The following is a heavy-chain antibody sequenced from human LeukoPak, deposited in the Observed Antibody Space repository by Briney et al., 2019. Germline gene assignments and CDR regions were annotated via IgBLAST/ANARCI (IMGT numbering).Heavy chain of an antibody. Sequence: PGGSLRLSCAASGFMFSKYEMNWVRQAPGKGLEWVSSIDSSSSYIYYADSVKGRFTISRDNAKNSLYLQMNSLRAEDTAVYYCARNGGSVGYWGQGTLVTVSS. CDR1: GFMFSKYE. J-gene: IGHJ4*02. CDR2: IDSSSSYI. D-gene: IGHD2-8*01. V-gene: IGHV3-21*01. CDR3: ARNGGSVGY.